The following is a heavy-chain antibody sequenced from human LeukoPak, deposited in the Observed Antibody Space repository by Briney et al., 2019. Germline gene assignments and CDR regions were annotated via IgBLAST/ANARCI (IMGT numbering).Heavy chain of an antibody. J-gene: IGHJ4*02. V-gene: IGHV3-7*05. D-gene: IGHD4-11*01. CDR2: IKQDGSEK. Sequence: QPGGSLRLSCAASGFTFSSYWMSWVRQAPGKGLEWVANIKQDGSEKFYVDSVKGRFTISRDNAKNSLYLQMNSLRAEDTAVYFCSRDAAYSSFDYWGQGTLVTVSS. CDR3: SRDAAYSSFDY. CDR1: GFTFSSYW.